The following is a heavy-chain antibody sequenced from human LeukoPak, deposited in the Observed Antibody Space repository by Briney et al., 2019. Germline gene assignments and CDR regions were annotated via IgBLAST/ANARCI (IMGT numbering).Heavy chain of an antibody. Sequence: ASVTVSCKASGYTFTGYYMHWVRQAPGQGLEWVGWINPNSGGTNYAQKFQDRVSMITGTSITTASMELSRRRSYDTAVYYCARTLWFGECDYWGQGTLVTVSS. V-gene: IGHV1-2*02. CDR3: ARTLWFGECDY. D-gene: IGHD3-10*01. CDR1: GYTFTGYY. CDR2: INPNSGGT. J-gene: IGHJ4*02.